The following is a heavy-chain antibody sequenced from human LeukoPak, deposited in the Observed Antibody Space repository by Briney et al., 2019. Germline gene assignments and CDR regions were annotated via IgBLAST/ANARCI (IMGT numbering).Heavy chain of an antibody. CDR2: INHSGST. J-gene: IGHJ3*02. D-gene: IGHD1-26*01. Sequence: SETLSLTCAVYGGSFSGYYWSWIRQPPGKGLEWIGEINHSGSTNYNPSLKSRVTISVDTSKNQFSLKLSSVTAADTAVYYCVSIRRPRGRGNAFDIWGQGTMVTVSS. CDR3: VSIRRPRGRGNAFDI. CDR1: GGSFSGYY. V-gene: IGHV4-34*01.